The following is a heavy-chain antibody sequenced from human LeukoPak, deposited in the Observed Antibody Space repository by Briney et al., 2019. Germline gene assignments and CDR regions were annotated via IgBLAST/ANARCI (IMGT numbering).Heavy chain of an antibody. CDR2: MNPNSGNT. V-gene: IGHV1-8*01. D-gene: IGHD3-10*01. CDR1: GYTFTSYD. Sequence: ASVKVSCKASGYTFTSYDINWVRQATGQGPEWMGWMNPNSGNTGYAQKFQGRVTMTRNTSISTAYMELSSLRSEDTAVYYCARGYTMVRGVSLYWGQGTLVTVSS. CDR3: ARGYTMVRGVSLY. J-gene: IGHJ4*02.